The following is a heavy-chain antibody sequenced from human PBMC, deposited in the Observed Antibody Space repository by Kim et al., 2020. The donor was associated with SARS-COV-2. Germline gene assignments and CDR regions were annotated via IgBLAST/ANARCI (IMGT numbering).Heavy chain of an antibody. Sequence: SVKVSCKASGGTFSSYTISWVRQAPGQGLEWMGRIIPILGIANYAQKFQGRVTITADKSTSTAYMELSSLRSEDTAVYYCARDFLGSRGDFDIWGQGTMVTVSS. V-gene: IGHV1-69*04. CDR1: GGTFSSYT. CDR3: ARDFLGSRGDFDI. D-gene: IGHD7-27*01. J-gene: IGHJ3*02. CDR2: IIPILGIA.